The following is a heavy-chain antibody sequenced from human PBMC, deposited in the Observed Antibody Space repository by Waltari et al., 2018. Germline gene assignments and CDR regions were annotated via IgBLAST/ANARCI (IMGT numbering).Heavy chain of an antibody. CDR3: AKPPRGSTDY. V-gene: IGHV3-23*03. J-gene: IGHJ4*02. D-gene: IGHD6-13*01. CDR2: IYSGGCI. CDR1: GFTFSSYA. Sequence: EVQLLESGGGLVQPGGSLRLSCAASGFTFSSYAMSWVRQAPGKGVEWVSVIYSGGCIYYADSVKGRFTISRDNSKNTLYLQMNSLRAEDTAVYYCAKPPRGSTDYWGQGTLVTVSS.